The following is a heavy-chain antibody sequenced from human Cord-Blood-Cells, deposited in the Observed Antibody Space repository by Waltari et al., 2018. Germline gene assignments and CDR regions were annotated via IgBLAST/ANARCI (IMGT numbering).Heavy chain of an antibody. V-gene: IGHV3-30*18. CDR2: IWYDGSNK. Sequence: QVQLVESGGGVVQPARSLRLTCAASGLTFSTYDLPGVRQAPGKGLEWVAVIWYDGSNKYYADSVKGRFTISRDNSKNTLYLQMNSLRAEDTAMYYCAKEVVRGSYYDYWGQGTLVTVSS. D-gene: IGHD3-10*01. J-gene: IGHJ4*02. CDR3: AKEVVRGSYYDY. CDR1: GLTFSTYD.